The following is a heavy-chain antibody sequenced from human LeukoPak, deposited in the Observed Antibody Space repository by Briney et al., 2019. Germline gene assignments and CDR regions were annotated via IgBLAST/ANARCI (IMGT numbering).Heavy chain of an antibody. V-gene: IGHV1-2*02. CDR1: GYTFTGYY. D-gene: IGHD3-10*01. CDR3: ARDTGSGSTDY. CDR2: INPNSGGT. Sequence: ASVKVSCKASGYTFTGYYMHWVRQAPGQGLEWMGWINPNSGGTNYAQKFRGRVTMTRDTSISPAYMELSRLRSDDTAVYYCARDTGSGSTDYWGQGTLVTVSS. J-gene: IGHJ4*02.